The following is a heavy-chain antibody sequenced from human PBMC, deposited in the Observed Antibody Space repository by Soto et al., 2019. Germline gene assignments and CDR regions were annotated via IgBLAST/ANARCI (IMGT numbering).Heavy chain of an antibody. CDR2: VRAKAYGGTT. CDR3: SRLQRSGDGYDN. J-gene: IGHJ4*02. D-gene: IGHD3-10*01. Sequence: PGGSLRLSCTASGFTFGDHAMSWFRQAPGKGLEWIGLVRAKAYGGTTEYAASVKGRFIISRDDPKSIAYLQMDSLKTEDTAVYYCSRLQRSGDGYDNWGQGTLVTVSS. V-gene: IGHV3-49*03. CDR1: GFTFGDHA.